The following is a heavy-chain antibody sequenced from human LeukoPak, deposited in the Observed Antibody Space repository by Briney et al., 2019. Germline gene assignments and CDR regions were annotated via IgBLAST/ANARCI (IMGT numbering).Heavy chain of an antibody. CDR2: INIGGTNT. J-gene: IGHJ5*02. CDR1: GFTFNDYY. Sequence: GRSLRPSCAASGFTFNDYYMSWIRQAPGKGLEWLSYINIGGTNTHYADSVKGRFTISRDNAKKSLYLEMNNLRAEDTAVYYCATDGAGFDTWGQGVLVTVSS. CDR3: ATDGAGFDT. V-gene: IGHV3-11*01.